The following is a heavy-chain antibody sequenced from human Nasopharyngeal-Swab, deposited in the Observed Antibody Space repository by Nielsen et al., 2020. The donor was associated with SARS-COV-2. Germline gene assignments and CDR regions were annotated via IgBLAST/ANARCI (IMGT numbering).Heavy chain of an antibody. CDR1: GYTLTELS. CDR3: ARPPPYCSGGSCYSDYYYGMDV. Sequence: ASVKVSCKVSGYTLTELSMHWVRQAPGKGLEWMGGFDPEDGETIYAQKFQGRVTMTEDTSTDTAYMELSRLRSDDTAVYYCARPPPYCSGGSCYSDYYYGMDVWGQGTTVTVSS. CDR2: FDPEDGET. D-gene: IGHD2-15*01. J-gene: IGHJ6*02. V-gene: IGHV1-24*01.